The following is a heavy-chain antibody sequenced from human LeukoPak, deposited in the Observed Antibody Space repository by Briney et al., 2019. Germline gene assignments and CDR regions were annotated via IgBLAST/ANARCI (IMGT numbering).Heavy chain of an antibody. CDR2: ISGSSRHI. D-gene: IGHD2-21*02. Sequence: GGSLRLSCAASGFTFSTYSMNWVRQAPGKGLEYVSSISGSSRHIYYADSVKGRFTISRDNTKSSLYLQMNSLRVEDMAVYYCARGYCGGDCYGDWGQGTLVTVSS. J-gene: IGHJ1*01. V-gene: IGHV3-21*01. CDR1: GFTFSTYS. CDR3: ARGYCGGDCYGD.